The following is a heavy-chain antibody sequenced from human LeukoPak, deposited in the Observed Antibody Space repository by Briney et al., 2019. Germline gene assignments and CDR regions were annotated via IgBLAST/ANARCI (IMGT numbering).Heavy chain of an antibody. CDR2: IWYDGSNK. CDR1: GFTFSSYG. D-gene: IGHD1-26*01. J-gene: IGHJ4*02. CDR3: AKPPYTGSPYSFDY. V-gene: IGHV3-33*08. Sequence: GRSLRLSCAASGFTFSSYGMHWVRQAPGKGLEWVAVIWYDGSNKYYADSVKGRFTISRDNSKNTLYLQMNSLRAEDTAVYYCAKPPYTGSPYSFDYWGQGTLVTVSS.